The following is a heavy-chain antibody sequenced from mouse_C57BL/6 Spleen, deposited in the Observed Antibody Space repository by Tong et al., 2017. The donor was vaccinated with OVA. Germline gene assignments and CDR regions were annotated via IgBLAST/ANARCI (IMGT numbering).Heavy chain of an antibody. J-gene: IGHJ4*01. D-gene: IGHD2-1*01. CDR2: INPNYGTT. V-gene: IGHV1-39*01. CDR3: ASVYGNRDYYAMDY. CDR1: GYSFTDYN. Sequence: EVQLQESGAELVKPGASVKISCKASGYSFTDYNMNWVKQSNGKSLEWIGVINPNYGTTSYNQKFKAKATLTVDKSSSTAYMQLKSLTSEDSAVYYCASVYGNRDYYAMDYWGQGTSVTVSS.